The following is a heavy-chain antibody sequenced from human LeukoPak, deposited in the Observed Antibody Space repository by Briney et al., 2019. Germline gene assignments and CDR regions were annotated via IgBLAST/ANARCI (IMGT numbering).Heavy chain of an antibody. D-gene: IGHD3-16*02. CDR3: ARDQVAYYDYVWGSYRSRLFDY. CDR2: IKQDGSGK. Sequence: GGSLRLSCAASGFTFSSYWMSWVRQAPGKGLEWVANIKQDGSGKYYVDSVKGRFTISRDNAKNSLYLQMNSLRAEDTAVYYCARDQVAYYDYVWGSYRSRLFDYWGQGTLVTVSS. CDR1: GFTFSSYW. V-gene: IGHV3-7*01. J-gene: IGHJ4*02.